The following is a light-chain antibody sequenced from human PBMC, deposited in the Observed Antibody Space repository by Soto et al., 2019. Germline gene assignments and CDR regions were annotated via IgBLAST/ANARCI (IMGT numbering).Light chain of an antibody. CDR1: KLGEKY. Sequence: SYELTQPPSVSVSPGQTDTITCSGDKLGEKYACWYQQKPGQSPVLVIYQDSKRPSGIPERFSGSNSGNTATLTIIGPQAREEADYYCQAWDRNTVVLCGGTQLTVL. V-gene: IGLV3-1*01. CDR3: QAWDRNTVV. CDR2: QDS. J-gene: IGLJ2*01.